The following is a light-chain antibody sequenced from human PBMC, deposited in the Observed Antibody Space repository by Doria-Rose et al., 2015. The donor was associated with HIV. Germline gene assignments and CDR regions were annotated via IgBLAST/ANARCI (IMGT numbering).Light chain of an antibody. CDR1: QSVSTD. Sequence: TQSPETLSVSPGESATLSCRASQSVSTDLAWYQHKPGQAPRLLIWGASTRATGIPARFSGSGSGTEFTLTISRLQSEEFAMYVWHQDKNWPTFGQGTRLDIK. J-gene: IGKJ5*01. CDR2: GAS. V-gene: IGKV3-15*01. CDR3: HQDKNWPT.